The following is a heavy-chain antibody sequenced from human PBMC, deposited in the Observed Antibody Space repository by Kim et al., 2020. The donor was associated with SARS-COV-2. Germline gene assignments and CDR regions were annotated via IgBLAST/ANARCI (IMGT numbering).Heavy chain of an antibody. J-gene: IGHJ4*02. Sequence: SETLSLTCTVSGGSISSSSYYWGWIRQPPGKGLEWIGSIYYSGSTYYNPSLKSRVTISVDTSKNQFSLKLSSVTAADTAVYYCARLHATVVTPRDYWGQGTLVTVSS. CDR2: IYYSGST. V-gene: IGHV4-39*01. CDR3: ARLHATVVTPRDY. CDR1: GGSISSSSYY. D-gene: IGHD4-17*01.